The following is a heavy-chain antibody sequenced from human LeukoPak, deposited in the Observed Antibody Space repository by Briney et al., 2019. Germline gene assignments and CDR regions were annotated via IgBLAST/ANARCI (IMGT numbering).Heavy chain of an antibody. CDR3: ARDYRWFGVKRYFDN. V-gene: IGHV1-18*01. J-gene: IGHJ4*02. CDR1: GYNFTNYG. Sequence: ASVKVSCKASGYNFTNYGITWVRQAPGRGLEWMGWISAYNGNTSYAQKFQGRVTVTTDTSTSTAYMELRSLKSDDTAVYYCARDYRWFGVKRYFDNWGQGTLVTVSS. D-gene: IGHD3-10*01. CDR2: ISAYNGNT.